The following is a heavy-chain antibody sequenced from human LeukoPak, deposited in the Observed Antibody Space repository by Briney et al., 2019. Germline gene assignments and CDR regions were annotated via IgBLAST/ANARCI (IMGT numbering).Heavy chain of an antibody. Sequence: ASVKVSCKASGGTFSSYAISWVRQAPGQGLEWMGGIIRIFGTANYAQKFQGRVTITADESTSTAYMELSSLRSEDTAVYYCARERYYYGSGSYSACWFDPWGQGTLVAVSS. CDR2: IIRIFGTA. CDR3: ARERYYYGSGSYSACWFDP. V-gene: IGHV1-69*01. J-gene: IGHJ5*02. D-gene: IGHD3-10*01. CDR1: GGTFSSYA.